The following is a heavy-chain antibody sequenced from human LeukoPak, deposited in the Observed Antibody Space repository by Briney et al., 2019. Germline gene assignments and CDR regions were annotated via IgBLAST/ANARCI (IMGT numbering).Heavy chain of an antibody. CDR2: IIDDGRT. D-gene: IGHD4-23*01. Sequence: GSLRLSCAASGFTFSSYAMSWVRQAPGKGLEWVSTIIDDGRTYYTDSVEGRFTVSRDDSKDTLYLQMNSLRAEDTAVYYCAKDLRVETTVVTPPDYWGQGTLVTVSS. CDR1: GFTFSSYA. V-gene: IGHV3-23*01. J-gene: IGHJ4*02. CDR3: AKDLRVETTVVTPPDY.